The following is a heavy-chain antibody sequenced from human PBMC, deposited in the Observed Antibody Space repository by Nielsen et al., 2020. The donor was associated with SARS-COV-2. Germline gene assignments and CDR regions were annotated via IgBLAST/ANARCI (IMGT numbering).Heavy chain of an antibody. CDR3: AKDDSSGYEAS. CDR2: ISSSGGST. CDR1: GFTVSSNY. V-gene: IGHV3-23*01. D-gene: IGHD3-22*01. J-gene: IGHJ4*02. Sequence: GESLKISCAASGFTVSSNYMSWVRQAPGKGLEWVSAISSSGGSTYYADSVKGRFTISRDNSKNTLYLQMSSLRAEDTAVYYCAKDDSSGYEASWGQGTLVTVPS.